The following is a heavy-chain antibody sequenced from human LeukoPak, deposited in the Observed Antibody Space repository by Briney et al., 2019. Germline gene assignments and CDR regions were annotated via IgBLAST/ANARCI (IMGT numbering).Heavy chain of an antibody. J-gene: IGHJ4*02. Sequence: KTSETLSLTCTVPGGSISSYYWSWIRQPPGKGLEWRGYIYYSGSTKYNPSIKSRVTISVETSKKQFSLKLSSVTAADTAVYYCARGEDSSSWYDYWGQGTLVTVSS. D-gene: IGHD6-13*01. CDR1: GGSISSYY. V-gene: IGHV4-59*01. CDR2: IYYSGST. CDR3: ARGEDSSSWYDY.